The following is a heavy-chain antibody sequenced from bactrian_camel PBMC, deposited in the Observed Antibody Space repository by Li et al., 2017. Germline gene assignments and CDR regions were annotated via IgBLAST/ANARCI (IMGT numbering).Heavy chain of an antibody. D-gene: IGHD2*01. CDR2: IAGDGTT. Sequence: HVQLVESGGGSVQPGGSLRLSCTPSVHISSMACMGWFRQAPANEREGVAAIAGDGTTRYAASVKGRFTIFKDNTKNILYLQMVSLKPEDTAMYYCAADPTRFGGGGFCYTGALPLRGQGTQVTVS. J-gene: IGHJ4*01. V-gene: IGHV3S53*01. CDR3: AADPTRFGGGGFCYTGALPL. CDR1: VHISSMAC.